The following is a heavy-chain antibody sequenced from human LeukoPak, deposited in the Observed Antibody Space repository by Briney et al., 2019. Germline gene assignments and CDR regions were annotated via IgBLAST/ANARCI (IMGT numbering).Heavy chain of an antibody. CDR1: GFTFSSYA. CDR3: ARGSLPIIVVPAALDD. J-gene: IGHJ4*02. D-gene: IGHD2-2*01. Sequence: GGSLRLSCAASGFTFSSYAMSWVRQAPGKGLEWVSAISGSGGSTYYADSVKGRFTISRDNSKNTLYLQMNSLRAEDTAVYYCARGSLPIIVVPAALDDWGQGTLVTVSS. CDR2: ISGSGGST. V-gene: IGHV3-23*01.